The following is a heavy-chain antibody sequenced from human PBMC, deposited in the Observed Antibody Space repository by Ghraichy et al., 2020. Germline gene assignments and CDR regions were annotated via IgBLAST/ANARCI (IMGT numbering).Heavy chain of an antibody. CDR2: IKYSGRT. D-gene: IGHD3-22*01. Sequence: ESLNISCAVYGGSFSAYYWNWIRQPPGKGLEWIGEIKYSGRTNYNPSLKSRVTISLDTSKNQFSLKLTSVTAADTAVYYCAATYDSSGNGWFDPWGQGTLVTVSS. V-gene: IGHV4-34*01. CDR1: GGSFSAYY. CDR3: AATYDSSGNGWFDP. J-gene: IGHJ5*02.